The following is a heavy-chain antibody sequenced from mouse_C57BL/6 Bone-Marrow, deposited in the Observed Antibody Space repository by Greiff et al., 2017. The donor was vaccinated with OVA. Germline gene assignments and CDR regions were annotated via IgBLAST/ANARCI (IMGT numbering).Heavy chain of an antibody. CDR3: DRVGYWYIDV. CDR2: IYPGSGST. V-gene: IGHV1-55*01. CDR1: GYTFTSYW. J-gene: IGHJ1*03. Sequence: VQLQQPGAELVKPGASVKMSCKASGYTFTSYWITWVKQRPGQGLEWIGDIYPGSGSTNYNEKFKSKATLTVDTSSSTAYMPLSSLTSEEYEVYYCDRVGYWYIDVWGTGTTVTVSS.